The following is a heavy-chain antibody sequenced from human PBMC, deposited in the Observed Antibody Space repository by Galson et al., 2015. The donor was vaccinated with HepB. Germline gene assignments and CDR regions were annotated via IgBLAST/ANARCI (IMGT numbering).Heavy chain of an antibody. V-gene: IGHV3-21*01. CDR1: GFTFSSYT. J-gene: IGHJ6*02. Sequence: SLRLSCAASGFTFSSYTMTWVRQAPGKGLEWVSSIRSSSSYIYYADSVKGRFTISRDNAKNTLYLQMNSLKVEDTAVYYCAGEGSSRFHYGIDVWDQGTTVTVSS. D-gene: IGHD6-19*01. CDR3: AGEGSSRFHYGIDV. CDR2: IRSSSSYI.